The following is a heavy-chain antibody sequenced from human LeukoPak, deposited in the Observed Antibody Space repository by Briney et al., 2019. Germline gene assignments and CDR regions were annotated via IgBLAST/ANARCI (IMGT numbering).Heavy chain of an antibody. Sequence: SETLSLTCTVSGGSISSSSYYWGWIRQPPAKGLEWIGSIYYSGSTYYNPSLKSRVTISVDTSKNQFSLKLSSVTAADTAVYYCARLGGESPAVPPPSDNWFDPWGQGTLVTVSS. J-gene: IGHJ5*02. V-gene: IGHV4-39*01. CDR1: GGSISSSSYY. CDR2: IYYSGST. D-gene: IGHD3-10*01. CDR3: ARLGGESPAVPPPSDNWFDP.